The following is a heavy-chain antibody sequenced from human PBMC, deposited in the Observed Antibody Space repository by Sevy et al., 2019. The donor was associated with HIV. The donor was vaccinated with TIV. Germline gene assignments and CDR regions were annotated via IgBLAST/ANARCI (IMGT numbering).Heavy chain of an antibody. CDR3: ARDPGSYCSGGSCYRGPSYYFDY. CDR1: GYTFTSYY. CDR2: INPSGGST. J-gene: IGHJ4*02. D-gene: IGHD2-15*01. Sequence: ASVKVSCKASGYTFTSYYMHWVRQAPGQGLEWMGIINPSGGSTSYAQKFQGRVTMTRDTSTSTVYMELSSLRSEDTAVYYSARDPGSYCSGGSCYRGPSYYFDYWGQGTLVTVSS. V-gene: IGHV1-46*01.